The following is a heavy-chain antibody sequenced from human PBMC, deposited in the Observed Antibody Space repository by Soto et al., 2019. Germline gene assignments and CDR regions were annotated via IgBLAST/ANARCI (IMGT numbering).Heavy chain of an antibody. CDR1: GGSFSGYY. D-gene: IGHD3-3*01. CDR2: INHSGST. V-gene: IGHV4-34*01. CDR3: ARVVRRGLRFLEWQSRGDNWFDP. Sequence: SETLSLTCAVYGGSFSGYYWSWIRQPPGKGLEWIGEINHSGSTNYNPSLKSRVTISVDTSKNQFSLKLSSVTAADTAVYYCARVVRRGLRFLEWQSRGDNWFDPWGQGTLVTVSS. J-gene: IGHJ5*02.